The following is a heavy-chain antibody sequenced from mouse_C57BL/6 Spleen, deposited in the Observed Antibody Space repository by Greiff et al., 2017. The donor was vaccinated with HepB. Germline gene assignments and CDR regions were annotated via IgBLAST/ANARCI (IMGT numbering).Heavy chain of an antibody. CDR1: GYTFTDYE. V-gene: IGHV1-15*01. J-gene: IGHJ2*01. D-gene: IGHD1-1*01. Sequence: QVQLQQSGAELVRPGASVTLSCKASGYTFTDYEMHWVKQTPVHGLEWIGAIDPETGGTAYNQKFKGKAILTADKSSSTAYMELRSLTSEDSAVYYCTRDFTTVVARRYYFDYWGQGTTLTVSS. CDR3: TRDFTTVVARRYYFDY. CDR2: IDPETGGT.